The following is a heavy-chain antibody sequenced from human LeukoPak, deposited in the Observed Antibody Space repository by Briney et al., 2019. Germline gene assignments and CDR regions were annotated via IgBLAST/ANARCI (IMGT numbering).Heavy chain of an antibody. D-gene: IGHD6-6*01. CDR1: GFTIRSYV. CDR3: ARDSSASNY. V-gene: IGHV3-48*03. Sequence: PGGSLRLSCVASGFTIRSYVMNWVRQAPGKGLEWVSYISSSGSTIYYADSVKGRFTISRDNAKNSLYLQMNSLRAEDTAVYYCARDSSASNYWGQGTLVTVSS. CDR2: ISSSGSTI. J-gene: IGHJ4*02.